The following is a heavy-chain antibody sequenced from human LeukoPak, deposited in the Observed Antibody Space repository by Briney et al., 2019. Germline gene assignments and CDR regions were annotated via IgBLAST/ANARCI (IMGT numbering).Heavy chain of an antibody. D-gene: IGHD1-26*01. CDR2: IYYSGST. Sequence: NSSQTLSLTCTVSGGSITSGDYYWSWLRQPPGKGLEWIGYIYYSGSTYYNPSLKSRVTISVDTSKNKFSLKLSSVTAADTAVYYCARVLVGGSYYEKCHAFDIWGQGTMVTVSS. CDR3: ARVLVGGSYYEKCHAFDI. J-gene: IGHJ3*02. V-gene: IGHV4-30-4*08. CDR1: GGSITSGDYY.